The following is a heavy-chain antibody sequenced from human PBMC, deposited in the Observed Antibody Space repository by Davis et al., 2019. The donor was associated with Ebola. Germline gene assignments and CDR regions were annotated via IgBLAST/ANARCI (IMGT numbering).Heavy chain of an antibody. J-gene: IGHJ4*02. V-gene: IGHV4-39*01. CDR1: ACTISSSSYY. CDR3: ARRFDY. CDR2: IYYSGST. Sequence: SETLSLTCTVSACTISSSSYYWGWIRQPPGKGLEWIGSIYYSGSTYYNPSLKSRVSRSVDTSKNQCSLKRSSVTAADTAVYYCARRFDYWGQGTPVTVSS.